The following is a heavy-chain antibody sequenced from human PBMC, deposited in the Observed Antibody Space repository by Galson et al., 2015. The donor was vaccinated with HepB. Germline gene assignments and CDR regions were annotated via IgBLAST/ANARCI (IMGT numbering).Heavy chain of an antibody. CDR1: GYWFSRYW. D-gene: IGHD4/OR15-4a*01. CDR2: IFPGDSDT. J-gene: IGHJ4*02. Sequence: QSGAEVKKPGESLKISCKGSGYWFSRYWIAWVRQMPGKGQEWMGIIFPGDSDTRYSPSFQGQVTISADNSISTAYLQWSSLKASDTAVYYCARADWTMVDPYFLDYWGQGTLVTVAS. CDR3: ARADWTMVDPYFLDY. V-gene: IGHV5-51*01.